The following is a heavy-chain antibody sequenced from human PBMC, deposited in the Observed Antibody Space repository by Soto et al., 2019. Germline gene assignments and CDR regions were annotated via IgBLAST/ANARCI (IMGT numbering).Heavy chain of an antibody. J-gene: IGHJ4*02. Sequence: SETLSLTCTVSGGSISSGDYYWSWIRQPPGKGLEWIGYVYYSVSTYYNSSLKSRVTISVDTSKNQFSLKLSSVTAADTAIYYCARAGQGDSRGCYHFDCWGQGTLVTVSS. V-gene: IGHV4-30-4*01. D-gene: IGHD3-22*01. CDR2: VYYSVST. CDR1: GGSISSGDYY. CDR3: ARAGQGDSRGCYHFDC.